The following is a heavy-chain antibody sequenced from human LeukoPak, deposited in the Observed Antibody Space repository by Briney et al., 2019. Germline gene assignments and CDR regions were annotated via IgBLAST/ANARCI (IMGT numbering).Heavy chain of an antibody. V-gene: IGHV4-31*03. CDR3: ARVDDSSGYFAFDY. D-gene: IGHD3-22*01. J-gene: IGHJ4*02. CDR1: GGSISGGGYY. Sequence: PSQTLSLTCTVSGGSISGGGYYWSWIRQHPGKGLEWIGYIYYSGSTYYNPSLKSRVTISVDTSKNQFSLKLSSVTAADTAVYYCARVDDSSGYFAFDYWGQGTLVTVSS. CDR2: IYYSGST.